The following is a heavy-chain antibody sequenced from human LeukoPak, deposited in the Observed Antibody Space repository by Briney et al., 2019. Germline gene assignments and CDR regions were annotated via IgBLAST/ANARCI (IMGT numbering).Heavy chain of an antibody. J-gene: IGHJ3*02. V-gene: IGHV4-59*08. Sequence: SETLSLTCTVSGGSISSYYWSWIRQPPGKGLEWIGYIYYSGSTNYNPSLKSRVTISVDTSKNQFSLRLSSVTAADTALYYCARLTGSAIWGQGTMVTVSS. CDR3: ARLTGSAI. CDR1: GGSISSYY. D-gene: IGHD3-10*01. CDR2: IYYSGST.